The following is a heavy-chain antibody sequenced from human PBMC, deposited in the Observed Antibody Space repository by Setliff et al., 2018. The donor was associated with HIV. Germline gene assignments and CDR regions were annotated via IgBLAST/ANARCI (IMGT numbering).Heavy chain of an antibody. CDR1: GFIFSSHH. J-gene: IGHJ6*02. Sequence: PGGSLRLSCTASGFIFSSHHMNWVRQAPGKGLEWVSIISGSGLSAYYADSVKGRFTISRDNSQNTLSLQMNSLRAEDTAIYYCVKRRGAAVTGTYYYYGMDVWGQGTTVTVSS. D-gene: IGHD6-19*01. CDR2: ISGSGLSA. CDR3: VKRRGAAVTGTYYYYGMDV. V-gene: IGHV3-23*01.